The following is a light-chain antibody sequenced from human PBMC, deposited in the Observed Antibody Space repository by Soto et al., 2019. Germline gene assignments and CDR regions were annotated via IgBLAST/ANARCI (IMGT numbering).Light chain of an antibody. CDR1: PSNIGSNT. CDR3: AAWDDSLKAWV. CDR2: SSD. Sequence: QSVLTQPPSASAAPGQRVIIFCSGSPSNIGSNTVNWYQQLPGTAPKLLIYSSDQRPSGVPDRFSGSQSGTSASLAISGLQSEDEADYYCAAWDDSLKAWVFGGGTKLTVL. J-gene: IGLJ3*02. V-gene: IGLV1-44*01.